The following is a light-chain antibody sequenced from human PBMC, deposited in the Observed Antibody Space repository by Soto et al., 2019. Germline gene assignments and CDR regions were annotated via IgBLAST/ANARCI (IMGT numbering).Light chain of an antibody. CDR3: NSRESGTTYV. J-gene: IGLJ1*01. Sequence: QSALAQPASVSGSPGQSITISCIGTSSDVGAYNYVSWYQQLPGKAPKLMIYEVSNRPSGISNRFSGSKSGNTASLTISGLQTEEEADYYCNSRESGTTYVFGTGTKGTVL. CDR1: SSDVGAYNY. CDR2: EVS. V-gene: IGLV2-14*01.